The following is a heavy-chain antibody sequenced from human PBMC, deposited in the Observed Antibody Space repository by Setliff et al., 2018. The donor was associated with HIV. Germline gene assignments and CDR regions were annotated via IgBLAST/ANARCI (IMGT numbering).Heavy chain of an antibody. D-gene: IGHD4-17*01. CDR2: LNTDTGNP. Sequence: ASVKVSCKASGYSFTSYAMNWVRQAPGQGLEWMGWLNTDTGNPTYSQGFTGRFVFSLDTSVSTAYLQISSLKAEDTAVYYCARALYGDYGGDINWFDTWGQGTLVTVSS. CDR3: ARALYGDYGGDINWFDT. J-gene: IGHJ5*02. CDR1: GYSFTSYA. V-gene: IGHV7-4-1*02.